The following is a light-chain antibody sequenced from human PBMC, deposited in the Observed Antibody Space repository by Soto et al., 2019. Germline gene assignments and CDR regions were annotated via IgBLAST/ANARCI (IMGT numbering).Light chain of an antibody. CDR2: GAF. V-gene: IGKV3-20*01. CDR1: QSVYSSF. CDR3: QQYGTSPGT. Sequence: EIVLTQSPGTLSLSPGERATLSCRASQSVYSSFLAWYQHKPGQTPRLLIYGAFIRATGIPDRFSGSGSGTDFTLTVSRLEPEDFAVYYCQQYGTSPGTFGQGTKVEI. J-gene: IGKJ1*01.